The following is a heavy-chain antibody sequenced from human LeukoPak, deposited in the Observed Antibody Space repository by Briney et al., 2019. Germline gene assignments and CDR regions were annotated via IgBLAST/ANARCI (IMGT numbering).Heavy chain of an antibody. CDR3: ARELSHYFDF. D-gene: IGHD2/OR15-2a*01. Sequence: GASVKVSCKTSGYTFTNNGITWVRQAPGQGLEWMGWMRPDNGQADYAQRLQGRVTMTTGTSTSTAYMELRSLRSDDTAMYYCARELSHYFDFWGQGTLVAVSP. CDR2: MRPDNGQA. J-gene: IGHJ4*02. CDR1: GYTFTNNG. V-gene: IGHV1-18*01.